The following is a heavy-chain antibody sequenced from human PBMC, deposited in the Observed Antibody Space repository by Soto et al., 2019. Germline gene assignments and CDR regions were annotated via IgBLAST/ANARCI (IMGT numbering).Heavy chain of an antibody. J-gene: IGHJ6*02. CDR1: GGTFSSYS. V-gene: IGHV1-69*13. CDR2: IIPIFGTA. D-gene: IGHD2-2*01. Sequence: SVNVSCKASGGTFSSYSISWVRQAPGQGLEWMGGIIPIFGTANYAQKFQGRVTITADESTSTAYMELSSLRSEDTAVYYCARADXCSSNSCYHYYYYGMDVWGQGTTVTVSS. CDR3: ARADXCSSNSCYHYYYYGMDV.